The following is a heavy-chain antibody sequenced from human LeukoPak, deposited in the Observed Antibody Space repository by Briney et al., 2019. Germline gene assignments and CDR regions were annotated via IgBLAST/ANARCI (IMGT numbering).Heavy chain of an antibody. V-gene: IGHV1-2*02. CDR3: ARGVVVVPAAMLTGVEIFDY. Sequence: GASVTVSCKASGYTFTGYYMHWVRQAPGQGLEWMGWINPNSGGTNYAQKLQGRVTMTRDTSISTAYMELSRLRSDDTAVYYCARGVVVVPAAMLTGVEIFDYWGQGTLVTVSS. J-gene: IGHJ4*02. CDR2: INPNSGGT. D-gene: IGHD2-2*01. CDR1: GYTFTGYY.